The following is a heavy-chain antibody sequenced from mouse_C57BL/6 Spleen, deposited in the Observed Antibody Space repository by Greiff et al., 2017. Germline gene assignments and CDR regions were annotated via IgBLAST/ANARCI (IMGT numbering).Heavy chain of an antibody. Sequence: VQLKESVAELVRPGASVKLSCTASGFNIKNTYMHWVKQRPEQGLEWIGRIDPANGNTKYAPKFQGKATITADTSSNTAYLQLSSLTSEDTAIYYGARERWLLRSYFDYWGQGTTLTVSS. CDR2: IDPANGNT. J-gene: IGHJ2*01. CDR3: ARERWLLRSYFDY. V-gene: IGHV14-3*01. CDR1: GFNIKNTY. D-gene: IGHD2-3*01.